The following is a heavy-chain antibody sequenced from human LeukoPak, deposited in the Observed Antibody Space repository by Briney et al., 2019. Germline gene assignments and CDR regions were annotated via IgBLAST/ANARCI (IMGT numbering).Heavy chain of an antibody. CDR1: GFTLNNAW. Sequence: GGSLRLSCAASGFTLNNAWMSWVRQAPGKGLEWLGRIKRETDGGTIDYAAPVKGRFTISRDDSRNTLYLQMDSLKIEDTAVYYCTTDRYYDNSQLQFQHWGQGTLVTVSS. V-gene: IGHV3-15*01. J-gene: IGHJ1*01. CDR2: IKRETDGGTI. D-gene: IGHD3-22*01. CDR3: TTDRYYDNSQLQFQH.